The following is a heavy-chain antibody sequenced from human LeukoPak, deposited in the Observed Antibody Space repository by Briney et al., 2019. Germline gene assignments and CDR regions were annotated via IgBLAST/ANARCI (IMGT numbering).Heavy chain of an antibody. V-gene: IGHV1-46*01. CDR2: IKPSDGST. CDR3: ARDEKYYDSSGYLLDY. J-gene: IGHJ4*02. D-gene: IGHD3-22*01. CDR1: GYTFTSYY. Sequence: GASVKVSCKASGYTFTSYYMHWVRQAPGQGLEWMGIIKPSDGSTSYAQNFQGRVTMTRDTSTSTVYMELSSLRSEDTAVYYCARDEKYYDSSGYLLDYWGQGTLVTVSS.